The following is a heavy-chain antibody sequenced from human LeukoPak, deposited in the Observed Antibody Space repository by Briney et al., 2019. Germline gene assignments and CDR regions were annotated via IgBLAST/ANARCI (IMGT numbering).Heavy chain of an antibody. J-gene: IGHJ4*02. CDR1: GFTFRSHA. D-gene: IGHD3-3*01. CDR2: IYENGGTT. CDR3: AKDGQYDFRDLDY. Sequence: GGSLRLSCVGSGFTFRSHAMSWVRQAPEKGLEFVSGIYENGGTTYYADSVKGRFTISRDNSKNTVYLQMNSLRAEDTAVYYCAKDGQYDFRDLDYWGQGTLVTVSS. V-gene: IGHV3-23*01.